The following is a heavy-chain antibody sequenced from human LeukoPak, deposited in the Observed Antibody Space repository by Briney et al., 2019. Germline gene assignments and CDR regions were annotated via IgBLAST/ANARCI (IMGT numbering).Heavy chain of an antibody. CDR2: MNPNSGNT. CDR3: ARRYHSITILGVVITSAIDY. D-gene: IGHD3-3*01. CDR1: GYTFTSYD. Sequence: ASVKVSCKASGYTFTSYDINWVRQATGQGLEWMGWMNPNSGNTGYAQKFQGRVTMTRNTSISTAYMELSSLRSEDTAVYYCARRYHSITILGVVITSAIDYWGQGTLVTVSS. J-gene: IGHJ4*02. V-gene: IGHV1-8*01.